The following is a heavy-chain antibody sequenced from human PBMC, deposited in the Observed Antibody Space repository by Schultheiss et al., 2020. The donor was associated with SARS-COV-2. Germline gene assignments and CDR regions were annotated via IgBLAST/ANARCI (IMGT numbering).Heavy chain of an antibody. CDR1: GFSLNTREVG. J-gene: IGHJ4*02. V-gene: IGHV2-5*02. Sequence: SGPTLVKPTQTLTLTCTFSGFSLNTREVGVTWIRQPPGAPLEWLALIYWDDDKRYSPSLRGRLTITKDTSKNQVVLAMTNIDPVDTATYFCARVTRPDTAVAGFDYWGQGTLVTVSS. CDR2: IYWDDDK. CDR3: ARVTRPDTAVAGFDY. D-gene: IGHD5-18*01.